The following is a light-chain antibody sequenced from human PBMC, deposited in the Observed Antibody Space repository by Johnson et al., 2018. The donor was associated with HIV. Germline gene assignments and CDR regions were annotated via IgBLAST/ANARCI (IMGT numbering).Light chain of an antibody. J-gene: IGLJ1*01. CDR2: DNN. Sequence: QSVLTQPPSVSAAPGQKVTISCSGSSSNIVNNYVSWYQQLPGTAPKLLIYDNNKRPSGIPDRFSGSKSGTSATLGITGLQTGDEADYYCGTWDSSLSAVFGTGTKVTVL. V-gene: IGLV1-51*01. CDR1: SSNIVNNY. CDR3: GTWDSSLSAV.